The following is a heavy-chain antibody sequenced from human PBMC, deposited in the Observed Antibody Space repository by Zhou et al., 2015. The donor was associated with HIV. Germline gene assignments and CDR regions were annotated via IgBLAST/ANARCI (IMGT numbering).Heavy chain of an antibody. J-gene: IGHJ4*02. CDR2: LIPFFDKA. CDR1: GGSFSSYA. Sequence: QVQLVQSGAEVKKPGSSVRVSCKASGGSFSSYAVNWVRQAPGQGLEWMGGLIPFFDKARYAQRFRARLTITVDESTNTAFMELSSLTFDDTAIYFCAKGPGFGPIAGAFRPDYWGQGTLVTVSS. V-gene: IGHV1-69*01. CDR3: AKGPGFGPIAGAFRPDY. D-gene: IGHD6-19*01.